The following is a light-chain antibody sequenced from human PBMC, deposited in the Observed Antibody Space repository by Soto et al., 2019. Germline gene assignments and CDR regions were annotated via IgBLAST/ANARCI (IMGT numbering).Light chain of an antibody. CDR2: GAF. CDR1: QSVSSN. Sequence: IGMTQSPAALSVSPGERATLSCRASQSVSSNLAWYQQKPGQAPSLLIYGAFTRATGIPARFSGTGSGTEFTLTISSLQSEDLALYYCQQYNDWPLTFGQGTKVDIK. CDR3: QQYNDWPLT. J-gene: IGKJ1*01. V-gene: IGKV3-15*01.